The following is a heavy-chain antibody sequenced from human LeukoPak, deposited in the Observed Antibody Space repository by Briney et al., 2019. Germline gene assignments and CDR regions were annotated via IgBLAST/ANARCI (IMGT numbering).Heavy chain of an antibody. CDR1: GYTFTSYD. D-gene: IGHD1-1*01. J-gene: IGHJ4*02. V-gene: IGHV1-8*03. Sequence: GASVKVSCKASGYTFTSYDINWVRQPTAQGLEWMGWRNPNSGNTGYAQKFQGRVTITRNTSISTAYMELSSLRSEDTAVYYCARGPGYTGDYWGQGTLVTVSS. CDR2: RNPNSGNT. CDR3: ARGPGYTGDY.